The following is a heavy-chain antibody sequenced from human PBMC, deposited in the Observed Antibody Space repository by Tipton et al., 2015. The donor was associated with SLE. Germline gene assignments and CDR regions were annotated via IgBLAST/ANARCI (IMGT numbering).Heavy chain of an antibody. J-gene: IGHJ3*01. CDR1: GGSMSYYY. D-gene: IGHD6-19*01. CDR3: ASSGYSTGPGAFDF. V-gene: IGHV4-4*08. CDR2: VYASGST. Sequence: TLSLTCAVSGGSMSYYYWSWIRQSPGKGLEWIGRVYASGSTHYNPSLNSRVIIAVDTSKNQFSLKLTSVTAADTAVYYCASSGYSTGPGAFDFWGQGTLVTVSS.